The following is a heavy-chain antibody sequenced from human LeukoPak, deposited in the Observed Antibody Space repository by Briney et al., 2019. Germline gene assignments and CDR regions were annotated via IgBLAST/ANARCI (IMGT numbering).Heavy chain of an antibody. Sequence: ASVKVSCKASGYTFTGYYMHWVRQAPGQGLEWMGWINPNSGGTNYAQKFQGRVTMTRDTSISTAYMELSRLRSDDTAVYCCAVGGPTTMVRGAKEKFDYWGQGTLVTVSS. CDR3: AVGGPTTMVRGAKEKFDY. J-gene: IGHJ4*02. CDR2: INPNSGGT. CDR1: GYTFTGYY. D-gene: IGHD3-10*01. V-gene: IGHV1-2*02.